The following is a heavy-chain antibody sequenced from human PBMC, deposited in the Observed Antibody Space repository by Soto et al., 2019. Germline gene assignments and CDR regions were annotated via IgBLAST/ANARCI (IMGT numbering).Heavy chain of an antibody. Sequence: ASLKVSCKASGYTFTNYGISWVRQAPGQGLEWMGWINTYNGNTNHAQKLQGRVTMTTDTSTSTAYMELRSLRSDDTAVYYCARGVGLGTYYIQYNWFDPWGQGTPVTVSS. J-gene: IGHJ5*02. CDR2: INTYNGNT. CDR1: GYTFTNYG. D-gene: IGHD3-10*01. CDR3: ARGVGLGTYYIQYNWFDP. V-gene: IGHV1-18*01.